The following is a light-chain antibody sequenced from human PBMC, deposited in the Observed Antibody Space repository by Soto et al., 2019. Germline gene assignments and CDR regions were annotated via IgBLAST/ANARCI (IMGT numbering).Light chain of an antibody. J-gene: IGKJ1*01. Sequence: EIVMTQSPATQSVSPGERATLPCRASQSVSSDLAWYQQKPGQPPRLLVYGASTRASGIPARFSGSGSGTEFTLTISSLQSEDFAVYYCQQYNSWPLTFGQGTKVELK. CDR2: GAS. CDR1: QSVSSD. V-gene: IGKV3-15*01. CDR3: QQYNSWPLT.